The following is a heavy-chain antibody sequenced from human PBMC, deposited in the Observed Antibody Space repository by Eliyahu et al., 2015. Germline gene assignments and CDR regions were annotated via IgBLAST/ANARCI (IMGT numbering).Heavy chain of an antibody. V-gene: IGHV3-15*01. CDR3: TTPRPPDY. CDR2: IKSKVAGGTT. Sequence: EVQLVESGGGLVKPGGSLRLSCVASGFTFSNAWMSWVRQAPGKGLEWVGRIKSKVAGGTTDYAAPVKGRFTISRDDSKDTVYLQMNSLKTDDTAVYYCTTPRPPDYWGQGTLVTVSS. J-gene: IGHJ4*02. CDR1: GFTFSNAW.